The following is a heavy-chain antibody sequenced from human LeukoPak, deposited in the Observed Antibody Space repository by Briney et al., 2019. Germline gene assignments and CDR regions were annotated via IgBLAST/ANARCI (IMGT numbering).Heavy chain of an antibody. CDR1: GLRFSSYG. V-gene: IGHV3-48*02. Sequence: GGSLRLSCVASGLRFSSYGMNWVRQAPGKGLEWTSFISSSGTTSYADSVNGRFTISRDNGKNSLYLQMTSLRDEDTAVYYCASGPLGWSDYWGQGALVTASS. CDR3: ASGPLGWSDY. J-gene: IGHJ4*02. CDR2: ISSSGTT. D-gene: IGHD1-26*01.